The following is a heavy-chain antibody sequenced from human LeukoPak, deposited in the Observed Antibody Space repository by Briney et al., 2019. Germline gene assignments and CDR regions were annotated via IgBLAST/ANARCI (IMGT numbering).Heavy chain of an antibody. CDR2: IIDSGIST. V-gene: IGHV3-23*01. Sequence: GRSLRLSCAASRFTFNRYAMTWVRQAPEHGLEWVASIIDSGISTYYGDSLKGRFTISRDNSKYTLYLQMTGLRAEDKAVYYCAKGSRGSYDYWGQGTLVTVSS. J-gene: IGHJ4*02. CDR3: AKGSRGSYDY. D-gene: IGHD1-26*01. CDR1: RFTFNRYA.